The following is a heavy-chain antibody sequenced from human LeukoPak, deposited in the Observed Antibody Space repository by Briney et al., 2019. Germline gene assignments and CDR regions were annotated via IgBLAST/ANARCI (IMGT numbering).Heavy chain of an antibody. CDR3: ARVYAGGYYYMDV. V-gene: IGHV3-21*01. CDR1: GFTFSNYN. D-gene: IGHD2-2*01. J-gene: IGHJ6*03. CDR2: ISGRSTYI. Sequence: GGPLRLSCAASGFTFSNYNMNWVRQAPGKGLEWVSSISGRSTYIYYADSLKGRFTISRDNAKNSLYLQMNSLRAEDTAVYYCARVYAGGYYYMDVWGKGTTVTVSS.